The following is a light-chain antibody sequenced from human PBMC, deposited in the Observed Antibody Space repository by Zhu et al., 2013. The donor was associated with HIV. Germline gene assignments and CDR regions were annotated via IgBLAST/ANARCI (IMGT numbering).Light chain of an antibody. CDR3: SSYTSSSTWV. J-gene: IGLJ3*02. CDR2: VSSDGRH. Sequence: SGSLGASVKLTCTLSSGHSTYDIAWHQHQPEKGPRYLMNVSSDGRHIKGDGIPDRFSGSSSGAERYLTISSVQSEDEADYYCSSYTSSSTWVFGGGTKLTVL. V-gene: IGLV4-69*01. CDR1: SGHSTYD.